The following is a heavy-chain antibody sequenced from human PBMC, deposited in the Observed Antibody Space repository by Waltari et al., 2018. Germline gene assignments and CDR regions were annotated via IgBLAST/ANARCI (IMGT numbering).Heavy chain of an antibody. D-gene: IGHD6-19*01. CDR1: GFTFSSYA. CDR2: ISGSGGST. J-gene: IGHJ4*02. CDR3: AKDRSSGWHPGFLFDY. Sequence: EVQLLESGGGLVQPGGSLRLSCAASGFTFSSYAMSWVRQAPGKGLEWVSAISGSGGSTYYADSVKGRFTISRDNSKNTLYLQMNSLRAEDTAVYYCAKDRSSGWHPGFLFDYWGQGTLVTVSS. V-gene: IGHV3-23*01.